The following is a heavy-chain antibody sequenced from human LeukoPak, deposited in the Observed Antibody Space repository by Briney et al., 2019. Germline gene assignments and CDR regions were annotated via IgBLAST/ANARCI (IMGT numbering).Heavy chain of an antibody. CDR1: GFTFSSYW. D-gene: IGHD1-26*01. J-gene: IGHJ4*02. V-gene: IGHV3-7*01. Sequence: GGSLRLSCAASGFTFSSYWMSWVRQAPGKGLEWVANIKQDGSEKFSVDSVKGRFIISRDNSKNSLHLQINSLRAEDTAVYYCARSAIVGATNFDYWGQGTLVTVSS. CDR2: IKQDGSEK. CDR3: ARSAIVGATNFDY.